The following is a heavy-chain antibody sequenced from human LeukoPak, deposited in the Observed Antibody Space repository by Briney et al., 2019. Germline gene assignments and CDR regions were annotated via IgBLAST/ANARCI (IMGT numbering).Heavy chain of an antibody. D-gene: IGHD2-2*01. J-gene: IGHJ6*02. CDR1: DVSISSYY. CDR2: IYYSGST. V-gene: IGHV4-59*01. CDR3: ARVVPAAYYGMDV. Sequence: PSETLSLTCTVSDVSISSYYWSWIRQPPGKGLEWIGYIYYSGSTNHNPSLKSRVPISVDTSKNQFSLKLSSVTAADTAVYYCARVVPAAYYGMDVWGQGTTVTVSS.